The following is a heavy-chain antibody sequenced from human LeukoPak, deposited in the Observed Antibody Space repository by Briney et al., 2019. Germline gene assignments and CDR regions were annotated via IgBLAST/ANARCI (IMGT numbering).Heavy chain of an antibody. CDR3: ARDCSSTSCQDY. J-gene: IGHJ4*02. CDR2: ISWNSGSI. CDR1: GFIFDDYA. D-gene: IGHD2-2*01. Sequence: GGSLRLSCAASGFIFDDYAMYWVRQAPGKGLEWVSGISWNSGSIGYADSVKGRFTISRDNAKNSLYLQMNSLRAEDTAVYYCARDCSSTSCQDYWGQGTLVTVSS. V-gene: IGHV3-9*01.